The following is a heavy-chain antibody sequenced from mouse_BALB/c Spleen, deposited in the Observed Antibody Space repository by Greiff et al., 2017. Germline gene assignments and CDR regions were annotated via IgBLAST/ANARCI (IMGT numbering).Heavy chain of an antibody. CDR3: ARGGDDGYYWYFDV. Sequence: EVQLVESGGGLVKPGGSLKLSCAASGFTFSSYAMSWVRQTPEKRLEWVASISSGGSTYYPDSVKGRFTISRDNARNILYLQMSSLRSEDTAMYYCARGGDDGYYWYFDVWGAGTTVTVSS. D-gene: IGHD2-3*01. CDR2: ISSGGST. V-gene: IGHV5-6-5*01. CDR1: GFTFSSYA. J-gene: IGHJ1*01.